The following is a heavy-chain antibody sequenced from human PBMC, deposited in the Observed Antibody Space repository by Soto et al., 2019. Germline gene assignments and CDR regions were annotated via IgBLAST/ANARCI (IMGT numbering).Heavy chain of an antibody. CDR1: GYSFTSYW. D-gene: IGHD1-20*01. Sequence: GESLKISCKGSGYSFTSYWIGWVRQMPGKGLEWMGIIYPGDSDTRYSPSFEGQVTISADKSISTAYLQWSSLKASETAIYYCARRGSSSPYNWSDTFDYWGQGTLVTVSS. CDR2: IYPGDSDT. CDR3: ARRGSSSPYNWSDTFDY. V-gene: IGHV5-51*01. J-gene: IGHJ4*02.